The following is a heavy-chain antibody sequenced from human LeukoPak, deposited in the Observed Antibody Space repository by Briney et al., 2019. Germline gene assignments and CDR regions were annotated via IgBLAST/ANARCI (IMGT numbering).Heavy chain of an antibody. CDR3: ARDPGSGYEEHFDY. CDR1: GFTLSSYW. Sequence: GGSLRLSCAASGFTLSSYWMHWVRQAPGKGLEWVSYISSSGSTMYYTDSVKGRFTISRDNAKDSLYLQMNSLRAEDTAVYYCARDPGSGYEEHFDYWGQGTLVTVSS. J-gene: IGHJ4*02. CDR2: ISSSGSTM. V-gene: IGHV3-48*04. D-gene: IGHD5-12*01.